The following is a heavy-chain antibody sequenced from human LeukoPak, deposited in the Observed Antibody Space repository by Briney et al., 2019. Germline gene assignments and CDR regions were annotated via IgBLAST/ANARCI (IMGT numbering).Heavy chain of an antibody. Sequence: ASVKVSCKASGYIFTNYGISWVRQAPGQGLEWMGWISANNGNTNYAQKFQGRVTITADKSTSTAYMELSSLRSEDTAVYYCARGMEYYYYYGMDVWGQGTTVTVSS. CDR2: ISANNGNT. D-gene: IGHD2-8*01. J-gene: IGHJ6*02. CDR1: GYIFTNYG. CDR3: ARGMEYYYYYGMDV. V-gene: IGHV1-18*01.